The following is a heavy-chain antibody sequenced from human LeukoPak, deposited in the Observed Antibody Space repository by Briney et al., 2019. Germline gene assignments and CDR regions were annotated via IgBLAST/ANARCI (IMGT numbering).Heavy chain of an antibody. J-gene: IGHJ3*02. CDR2: IIPIFGTA. CDR1: GGTFSSYA. D-gene: IGHD3-3*01. V-gene: IGHV1-69*13. Sequence: SVKVSCKASGGTFSSYAISWVRQVPGQGLEWMGGIIPIFGTANYAQKFQGRVTITADEYTSTAYMELSSLRSEDTAVYYCARVFTFLEWLSHDAFDIWGQGTMVTVSS. CDR3: ARVFTFLEWLSHDAFDI.